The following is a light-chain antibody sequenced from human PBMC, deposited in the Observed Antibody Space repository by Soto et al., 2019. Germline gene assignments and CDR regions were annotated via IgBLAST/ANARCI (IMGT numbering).Light chain of an antibody. CDR1: QSISSW. J-gene: IGKJ1*01. CDR2: YAS. CDR3: QQYNSWWT. V-gene: IGKV1-5*01. Sequence: DIQMTQSPSTVSASLVDIVTITFLASQSISSWLAWYQQKPGKAPKLLIYYASTLESGVPSRFSGSESGTEFTLTISGLQTDDFATYYCQQYNSWWTFGQGTKVDIK.